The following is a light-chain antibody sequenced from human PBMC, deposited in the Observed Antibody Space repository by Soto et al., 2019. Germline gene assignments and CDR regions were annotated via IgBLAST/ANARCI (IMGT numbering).Light chain of an antibody. CDR2: KTS. V-gene: IGKV1-5*03. Sequence: DIQMTQSPSTLSASVGDRVTLTCRASQSVSDWLAWFQQRPGKAPKLLIYKTSNLESGVPSRFSGSGSGTEFTLTISSLQPDDFATYYCQQYSSYEIFAFGHGTKVDIK. CDR1: QSVSDW. J-gene: IGKJ3*01. CDR3: QQYSSYEIFA.